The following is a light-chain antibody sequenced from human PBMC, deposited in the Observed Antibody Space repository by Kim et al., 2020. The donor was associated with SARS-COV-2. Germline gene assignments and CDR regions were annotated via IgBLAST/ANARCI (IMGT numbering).Light chain of an antibody. Sequence: AYVGDRVSITGRGSQGIRNYLAWFQQRPGKVPTRLIYAAYILQSWVPSRFSASGYGTEFTLTISGPQPQDFATYYCLKHNSYPLTFGQGTRLEI. CDR2: AAY. CDR3: LKHNSYPLT. J-gene: IGKJ5*01. CDR1: QGIRNY. V-gene: IGKV1-17*03.